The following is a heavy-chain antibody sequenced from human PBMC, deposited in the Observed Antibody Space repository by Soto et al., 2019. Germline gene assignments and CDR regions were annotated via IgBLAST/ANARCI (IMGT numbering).Heavy chain of an antibody. Sequence: SETLSLTCTVSGDSISSGGYYWSWIRQHPGKGLEWIGYIYYSGTAQYNPSLKSRVTMSVDTSKSQFSLKLTSVTAADTAIYYCARAFSSDFDWFPNNWFDPWGQGTLVTVSS. J-gene: IGHJ5*02. CDR3: ARAFSSDFDWFPNNWFDP. V-gene: IGHV4-31*03. CDR2: IYYSGTA. D-gene: IGHD3-9*01. CDR1: GDSISSGGYY.